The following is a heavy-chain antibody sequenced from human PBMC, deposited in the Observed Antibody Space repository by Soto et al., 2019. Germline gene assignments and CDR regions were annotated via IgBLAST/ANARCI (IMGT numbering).Heavy chain of an antibody. CDR1: GGSISSGDYY. D-gene: IGHD3-22*01. CDR3: ARARGYYDSSGGFDY. CDR2: IYYSGST. V-gene: IGHV4-30-4*01. Sequence: QVQLQESGPGLVKPSQTLSLTCTVSGGSISSGDYYWSWIRQPPGKGLEWIGYIYYSGSTYYNPSHTSRVTISVDPSKNQFSLKLSSVTAADTDVYYCARARGYYDSSGGFDYWGQGTLVTVSS. J-gene: IGHJ4*02.